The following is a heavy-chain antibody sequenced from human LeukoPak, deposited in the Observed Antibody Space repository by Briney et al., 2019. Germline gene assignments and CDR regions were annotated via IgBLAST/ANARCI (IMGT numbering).Heavy chain of an antibody. D-gene: IGHD2-2*01. J-gene: IGHJ6*03. Sequence: GASVKVSCKASGYTFTGYYMHWVRQAPGQGLEWMGWINPNSGGTNYAQKFQGRVTMTRDTSISTAYMELSRLRSDDTAVYYCARARPQIHCRITSCGHYYYRDVWGKGPRSPSP. CDR3: ARARPQIHCRITSCGHYYYRDV. CDR1: GYTFTGYY. V-gene: IGHV1-2*02. CDR2: INPNSGGT.